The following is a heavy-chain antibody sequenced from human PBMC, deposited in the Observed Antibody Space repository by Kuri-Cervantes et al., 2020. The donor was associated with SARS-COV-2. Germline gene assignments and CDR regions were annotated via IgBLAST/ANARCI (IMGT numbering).Heavy chain of an antibody. J-gene: IGHJ4*02. D-gene: IGHD6-13*01. Sequence: ASVKVSCKASGYTFTSHDINWVRQATGQGLEWMGWMNPNSGNTGYAQKFQGRVTITRNTSISTAYMELSSLRSDDTAVYYCARSPQRTGDRKNEPWEQLVYYFDYWGQGTLVTVSS. CDR3: ARSPQRTGDRKNEPWEQLVYYFDY. CDR1: GYTFTSHD. CDR2: MNPNSGNT. V-gene: IGHV1-8*03.